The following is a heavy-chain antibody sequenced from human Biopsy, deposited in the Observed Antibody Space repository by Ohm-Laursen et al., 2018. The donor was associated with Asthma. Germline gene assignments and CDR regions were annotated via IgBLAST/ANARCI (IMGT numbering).Heavy chain of an antibody. Sequence: SLRLSCAASGFTFSSYWVHWVRQAPGKGLVWVSRINSDGSSTSYADSVKGRFAISRDNAKNTLYLQMNSLRAEDTAVYYCARVAYGDLTCFDPWGQGTLVTVSS. CDR2: INSDGSST. CDR3: ARVAYGDLTCFDP. V-gene: IGHV3-74*01. CDR1: GFTFSSYW. J-gene: IGHJ5*02. D-gene: IGHD4-17*01.